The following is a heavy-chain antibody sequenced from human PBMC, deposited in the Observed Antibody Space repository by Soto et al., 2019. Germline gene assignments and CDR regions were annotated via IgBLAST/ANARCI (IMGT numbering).Heavy chain of an antibody. Sequence: TLSLTCTVSGGSISSGGYYWSWIRQHPGKGLEWIGYIYYSGSTYYNPSLKSRVTISVDTSKNQFSLKLSSVTAAHTAVYYCARDHRAYGSSTSCSGSWFDPWGQGTLVTVSS. J-gene: IGHJ5*02. CDR3: ARDHRAYGSSTSCSGSWFDP. V-gene: IGHV4-31*03. D-gene: IGHD2-2*01. CDR2: IYYSGST. CDR1: GGSISSGGYY.